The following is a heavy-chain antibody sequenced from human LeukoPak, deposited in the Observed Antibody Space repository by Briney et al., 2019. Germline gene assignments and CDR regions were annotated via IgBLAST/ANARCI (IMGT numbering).Heavy chain of an antibody. D-gene: IGHD3-10*01. V-gene: IGHV3-30-3*01. Sequence: EGSLRLSCAASGFTFSSYAMHWVRQAPGKGLEWVAVISYDGSNKYYADSVKGRFTISRDNSKNTLYLQMNSLRAEDTAVYYCASQITMVRGVPRDYWGQGTLVTVSS. CDR2: ISYDGSNK. J-gene: IGHJ4*02. CDR3: ASQITMVRGVPRDY. CDR1: GFTFSSYA.